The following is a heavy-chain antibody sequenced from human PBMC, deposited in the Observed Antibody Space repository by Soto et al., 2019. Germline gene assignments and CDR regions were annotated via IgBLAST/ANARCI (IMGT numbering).Heavy chain of an antibody. D-gene: IGHD2-2*02. V-gene: IGHV3-21*01. CDR3: AREYTAWPLAYGLDV. Sequence: SLRLSCVGSGFTFSTYSINWVRQAPGKGLEWVSSISSRSDIYYADSVKGRFTISRDNAKNSVSLQMNSLRAEDTAVYYCAREYTAWPLAYGLDVWGQGXTVTVYS. CDR1: GFTFSTYS. J-gene: IGHJ6*02. CDR2: ISSRSDI.